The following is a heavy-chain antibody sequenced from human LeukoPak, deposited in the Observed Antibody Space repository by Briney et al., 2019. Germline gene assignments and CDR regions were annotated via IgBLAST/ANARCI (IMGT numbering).Heavy chain of an antibody. D-gene: IGHD5-18*01. CDR3: ARTGYSYGYAFDY. CDR1: GYSFTSYW. J-gene: IGHJ4*02. CDR2: IYPGDSDT. Sequence: GESLKISCKGSGYSFTSYWIGWVRQMPGKGLEWMGIIYPGDSDTRYSPSFQGQVTISADKSISTAYLQWSSLKASDTATYYCARTGYSYGYAFDYWGQGTLVTVSS. V-gene: IGHV5-51*01.